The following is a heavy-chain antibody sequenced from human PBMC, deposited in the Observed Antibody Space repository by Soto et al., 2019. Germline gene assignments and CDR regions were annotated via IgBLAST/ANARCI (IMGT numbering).Heavy chain of an antibody. D-gene: IGHD6-6*01. CDR1: GGTFSSYA. Sequence: QVQLVQSGAEVKKPGSSVKVSCKASGGTFSSYAISWVRQAPGQGLEWMGGIIPTFGTANYAQKFQGRVTITADESTSTAYMELSSLRSEDTAVYYCARGLPTYSSYGYYYGMDVWGQGTTVTVSS. CDR2: IIPTFGTA. CDR3: ARGLPTYSSYGYYYGMDV. V-gene: IGHV1-69*01. J-gene: IGHJ6*02.